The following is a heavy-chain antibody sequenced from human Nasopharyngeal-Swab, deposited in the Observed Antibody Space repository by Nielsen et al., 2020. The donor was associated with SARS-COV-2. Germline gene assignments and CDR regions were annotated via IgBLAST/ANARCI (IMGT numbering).Heavy chain of an antibody. J-gene: IGHJ3*01. CDR3: ARDSNYYGSGSDAFNL. D-gene: IGHD3-10*01. V-gene: IGHV3-33*01. Sequence: LSLTCAASGFTFISYGLHWVRQAPGKGLEWVAFIWYDGVNKYYADSVKGRFTISRDNSKNTVFLQMNNLRVEDTAMYYCARDSNYYGSGSDAFNLWGQGTLVTVSS. CDR2: IWYDGVNK. CDR1: GFTFISYG.